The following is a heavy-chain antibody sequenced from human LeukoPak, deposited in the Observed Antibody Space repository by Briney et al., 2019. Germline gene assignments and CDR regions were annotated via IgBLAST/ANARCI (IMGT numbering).Heavy chain of an antibody. CDR3: ATPYCSSISCLDVFNM. V-gene: IGHV4-31*03. J-gene: IGHJ3*02. CDR1: GVSVSDGRYY. Sequence: SQTLSLTCNVPGVSVSDGRYYWTWIRQHPAKGLEWIGYKYYTGRAKYNPSLKSRLTISVDTSKNQFSLRLSSVTAADTATYYCATPYCSSISCLDVFNMWGQGTRVTVSS. CDR2: KYYTGRA. D-gene: IGHD2-2*01.